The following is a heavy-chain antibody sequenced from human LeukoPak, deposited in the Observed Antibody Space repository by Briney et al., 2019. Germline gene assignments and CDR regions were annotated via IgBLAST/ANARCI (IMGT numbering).Heavy chain of an antibody. CDR2: ISGSGTTM. CDR1: GFTFSDYE. V-gene: IGHV3-48*03. D-gene: IGHD3-16*01. J-gene: IGHJ4*02. CDR3: ARGLRKGRYFDY. Sequence: GGSLRLSCAASGFTFSDYEMNWLRQAPGKGLEWVSYISGSGTTMYYADSVRGRFTISRDNAENSLYLQTNRLRAEDTAIYYCARGLRKGRYFDYWGQGTLVTVSP.